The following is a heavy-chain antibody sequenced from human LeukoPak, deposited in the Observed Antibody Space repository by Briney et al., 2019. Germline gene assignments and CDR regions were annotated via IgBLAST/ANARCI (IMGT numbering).Heavy chain of an antibody. CDR3: ARAQSSSWYRYYYMDV. CDR2: MNPNSGNT. V-gene: IGHV1-8*03. J-gene: IGHJ6*03. CDR1: GYTFTSYD. D-gene: IGHD6-13*01. Sequence: GASVKVSCKASGYTFTSYDINWVRQATGQGLEWMGWMNPNSGNTGYAQKFQGRVTITRNTSISTAYMELSSLRSEDTAVYYCARAQSSSWYRYYYMDVWGQGTLVTVSS.